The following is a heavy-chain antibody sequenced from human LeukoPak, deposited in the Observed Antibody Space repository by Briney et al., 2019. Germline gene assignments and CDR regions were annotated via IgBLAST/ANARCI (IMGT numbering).Heavy chain of an antibody. J-gene: IGHJ4*02. CDR1: GGSIVSSTFY. CDR2: IHHNGST. CDR3: ARENWRDGYVGSK. Sequence: SETLSLTCSVSGGSIVSSTFYWGWVRQPPGKGLEWIGIIHHNGSTYYNSSLKSRVTISVDTSKNTLSLKLNSVTAADTAVYYCARENWRDGYVGSKWGQGTLVTVSS. D-gene: IGHD5-24*01. V-gene: IGHV4-39*07.